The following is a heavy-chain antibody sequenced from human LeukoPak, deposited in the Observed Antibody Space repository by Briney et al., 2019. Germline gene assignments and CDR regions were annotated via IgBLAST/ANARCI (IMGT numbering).Heavy chain of an antibody. J-gene: IGHJ4*02. D-gene: IGHD6-13*01. CDR3: AKESSAAGFFDY. CDR1: GYTFTSYY. Sequence: ASVKVSCKASGYTFTSYYMHWVRQAPGQGLEWMGIINPSGGSTTYAQKFQGRVTMTRDMSTSTVYMELSSLRSEDTAVYYCAKESSAAGFFDYWGQGTLVTVSS. V-gene: IGHV1-46*01. CDR2: INPSGGST.